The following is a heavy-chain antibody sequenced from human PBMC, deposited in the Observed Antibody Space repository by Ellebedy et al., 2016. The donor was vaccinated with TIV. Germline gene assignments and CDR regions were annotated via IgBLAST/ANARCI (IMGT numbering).Heavy chain of an antibody. V-gene: IGHV1-46*01. CDR3: ARKYYFDC. Sequence: ASVKVSCKAFGYSLTNYYIHWVRQAPGQGLEWMGIIDPSSGSTTFAQKFQGRLTVTSDTSTSTVYMQLSGLRPDDTAFYYCARKYYFDCWGQGTLVTVSS. CDR1: GYSLTNYY. CDR2: IDPSSGST. J-gene: IGHJ4*02.